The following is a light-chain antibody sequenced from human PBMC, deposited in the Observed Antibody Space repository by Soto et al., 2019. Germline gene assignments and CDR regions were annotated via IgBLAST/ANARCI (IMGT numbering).Light chain of an antibody. J-gene: IGKJ4*01. Sequence: EIVLTQSPATLSLSPGERATPSCRASQSVSSYLAWYQQKPGQAPRLLIYDASNRATGIPARFSGSGSGSYFSLTISSLEPEDFAVYYCQQRSNWRGLTFGGGT. CDR3: QQRSNWRGLT. CDR2: DAS. V-gene: IGKV3-11*01. CDR1: QSVSSY.